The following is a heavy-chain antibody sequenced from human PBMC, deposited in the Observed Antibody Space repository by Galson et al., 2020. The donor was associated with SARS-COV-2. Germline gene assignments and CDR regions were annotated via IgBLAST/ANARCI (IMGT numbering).Heavy chain of an antibody. CDR2: INPYTGDT. CDR3: ARDKNSSGSYWQFFDY. Sequence: ASVKVSCKTSGYTFTAYFLHWVRQAPGQGPEWVGWINPYTGDTNLARKFQGRVTLTMDTSSTTAYLELSRLRSDDTAVYFCARDKNSSGSYWQFFDYWGQGSLVTVSS. CDR1: GYTFTAYF. J-gene: IGHJ4*02. D-gene: IGHD3-22*01. V-gene: IGHV1-2*02.